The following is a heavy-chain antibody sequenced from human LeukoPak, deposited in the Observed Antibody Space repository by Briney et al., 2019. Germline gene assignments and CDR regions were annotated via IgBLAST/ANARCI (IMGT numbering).Heavy chain of an antibody. CDR3: ARENWVFDY. CDR1: GYSISSGYH. CDR2: VYRSGST. D-gene: IGHD7-27*01. J-gene: IGHJ4*02. V-gene: IGHV4-38-2*02. Sequence: SETLSLTCVVSGYSISSGYHWGWIRQPPGKGLEWIGSVYRSGSTHYDPSLKSRVTISVDTSKNQIPLKVRSVTAADTAMYYCARENWVFDYWGQGILVTVSS.